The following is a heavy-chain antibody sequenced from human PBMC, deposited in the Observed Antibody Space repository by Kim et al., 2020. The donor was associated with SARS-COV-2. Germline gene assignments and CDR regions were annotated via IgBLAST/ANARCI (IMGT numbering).Heavy chain of an antibody. D-gene: IGHD2-21*02. CDR2: ISSSSSYI. CDR3: ARDWEGYCGGDCYPEGYFDY. J-gene: IGHJ4*02. Sequence: GGSLRLSCAASGFTFSSYSMNWVRQAPGKGLEWVSSISSSSSYIYYADSVKGRFTISRDNAKNSLYLQMNSLRAEDTAVYYCARDWEGYCGGDCYPEGYFDYWGQGTLVTVSS. V-gene: IGHV3-21*04. CDR1: GFTFSSYS.